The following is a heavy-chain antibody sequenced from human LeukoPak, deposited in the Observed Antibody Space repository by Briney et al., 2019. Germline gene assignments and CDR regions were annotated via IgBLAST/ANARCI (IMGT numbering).Heavy chain of an antibody. CDR2: VDPSDSYT. D-gene: IGHD3-10*01. V-gene: IGHV5-10-1*01. J-gene: IGHJ3*02. CDR3: ASLFRDDVFDI. Sequence: GESLKISCKGSGYSITSYCISWVRQMPGKGLEWMGRVDPSDSYTNYSPSFQGHVSISADKSISTAYLQWRSLKASDTAMYYCASLFRDDVFDIWGQGTMVTVSS. CDR1: GYSITSYC.